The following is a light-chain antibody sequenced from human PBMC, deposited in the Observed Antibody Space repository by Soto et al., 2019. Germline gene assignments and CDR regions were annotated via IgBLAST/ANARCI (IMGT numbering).Light chain of an antibody. V-gene: IGLV1-44*01. CDR3: AAWDDGLDGHVV. CDR1: SSNIESNS. J-gene: IGLJ2*01. CDR2: TND. Sequence: QSVLTQPPSASGTPGQRVTISCSGSSSNIESNSVNWYQHLPGTAPKLLIYTNDQRPSGVPDRFSASKSGTSASLAISGLQSEDEADYYSAAWDDGLDGHVVFGGGTKLTVL.